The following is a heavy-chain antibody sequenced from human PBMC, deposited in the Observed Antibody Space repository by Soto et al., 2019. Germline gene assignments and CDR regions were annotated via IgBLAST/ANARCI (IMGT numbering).Heavy chain of an antibody. CDR1: GGSISSGDYY. V-gene: IGHV4-30-4*01. Sequence: QVQLQESGPGLVKPSQTLSLTCTVSGGSISSGDYYWSWIRQPPGTGLEWIGYIYYSGSTYYNPSLTSRVTISADTSKNQFTQKPSSVTAADTAVYYCARAYYYDGSGYLYNWFDPWGQGTLVTVSS. D-gene: IGHD3-22*01. CDR2: IYYSGST. J-gene: IGHJ5*02. CDR3: ARAYYYDGSGYLYNWFDP.